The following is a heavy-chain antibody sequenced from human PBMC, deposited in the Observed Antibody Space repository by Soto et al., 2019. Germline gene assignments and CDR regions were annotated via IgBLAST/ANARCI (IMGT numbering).Heavy chain of an antibody. V-gene: IGHV5-51*01. Sequence: GESLKISCKGSGYRFTSYWIGWVRQMPGKGLEWTGIIYPGDSDTRYSPSFQGQVTISADKSTSTAYLQWSSLKASDTAMYYCARQERGYSGYQDYWGQGTLVTVSS. CDR1: GYRFTSYW. CDR2: IYPGDSDT. J-gene: IGHJ4*02. CDR3: ARQERGYSGYQDY. D-gene: IGHD5-12*01.